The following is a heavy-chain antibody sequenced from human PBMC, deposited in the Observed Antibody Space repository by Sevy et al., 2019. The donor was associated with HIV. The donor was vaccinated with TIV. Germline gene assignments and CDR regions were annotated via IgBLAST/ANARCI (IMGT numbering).Heavy chain of an antibody. D-gene: IGHD3-3*02. CDR3: ARDPISTLFHASDI. CDR2: ISGLSNYI. V-gene: IGHV3-21*04. Sequence: GGSLRLSCAASGFTFSSYSMNWVRQAPGKGLEWVSFISGLSNYIYYADSVKGRFTISRDNAKNSLYLQMNSLRAEDMAVYYCARDPISTLFHASDIWGQGTMVTVSS. J-gene: IGHJ3*02. CDR1: GFTFSSYS.